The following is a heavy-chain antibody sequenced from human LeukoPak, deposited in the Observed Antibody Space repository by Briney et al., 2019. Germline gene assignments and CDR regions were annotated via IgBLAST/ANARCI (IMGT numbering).Heavy chain of an antibody. Sequence: GRSLRLSRAASGFTFSNYGMHWVRQAPGKGLEWVAVVWLDGSTEYYADSVKGQFTISRDNSKKILYLQLNSLRVEDTATYYCARDHTSTPTYWYFDLWGRGTLVTVSS. CDR3: ARDHTSTPTYWYFDL. V-gene: IGHV3-33*01. J-gene: IGHJ2*01. CDR2: VWLDGSTE. CDR1: GFTFSNYG. D-gene: IGHD1-1*01.